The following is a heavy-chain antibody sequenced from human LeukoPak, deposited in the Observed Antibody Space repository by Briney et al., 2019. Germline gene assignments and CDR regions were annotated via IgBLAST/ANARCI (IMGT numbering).Heavy chain of an antibody. CDR2: IIPILGIA. Sequence: GASVKVSCKASGGTFSSYAISWVRQAPGQGLEWMGRIIPILGIANYAQKFQGRVTITADKSTSTAYMELSSLRSEDTAVYYCARSGTTAHFDYWGQGTLVTVSS. D-gene: IGHD1-1*01. CDR3: ARSGTTAHFDY. J-gene: IGHJ4*02. V-gene: IGHV1-69*04. CDR1: GGTFSSYA.